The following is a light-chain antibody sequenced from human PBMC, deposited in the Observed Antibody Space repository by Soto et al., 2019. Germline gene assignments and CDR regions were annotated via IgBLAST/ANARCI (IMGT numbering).Light chain of an antibody. CDR3: QQHNNWPFT. CDR2: GAS. V-gene: IGKV3-15*01. Sequence: EIVMTQSPATLSVSPGERATLSCRASQSVSSNLAWYQQNPGQAPRLLIYGASTRATGIPARFSGSGSGTEFTLTISSLQPEDFAVYYCQQHNNWPFTFGPGTKVDIK. J-gene: IGKJ3*01. CDR1: QSVSSN.